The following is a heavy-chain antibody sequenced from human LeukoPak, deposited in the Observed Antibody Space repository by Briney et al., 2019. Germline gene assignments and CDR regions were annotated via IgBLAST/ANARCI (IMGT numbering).Heavy chain of an antibody. CDR1: GFTFDDYA. Sequence: GRSLRLSCAASGFTFDDYAMHWVRQAPGKGLEWVSGISWNSGSIGYADSVKGRFTISRDNAKNSLYLQMNSLRAEDTALYYCAKGSVDYDNSGSFDYWGQGTLVTVSS. CDR3: AKGSVDYDNSGSFDY. D-gene: IGHD3-22*01. J-gene: IGHJ4*02. V-gene: IGHV3-9*01. CDR2: ISWNSGSI.